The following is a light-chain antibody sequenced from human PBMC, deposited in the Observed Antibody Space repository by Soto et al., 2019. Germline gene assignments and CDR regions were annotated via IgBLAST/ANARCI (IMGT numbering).Light chain of an antibody. CDR3: QQYDNLPFT. CDR1: QDISNY. Sequence: DIPMTQSPSSLSASVGDRVTITCQASQDISNYLNWYQQKPGKAPKLLIYDASNLETGVPSRFSGSGSGTDFTFTIRSLQPEDIATYYCQQYDNLPFTFGPGTKVDIK. V-gene: IGKV1-33*01. CDR2: DAS. J-gene: IGKJ3*01.